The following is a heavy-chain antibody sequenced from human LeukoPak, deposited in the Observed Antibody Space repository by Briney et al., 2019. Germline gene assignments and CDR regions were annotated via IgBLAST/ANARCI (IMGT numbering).Heavy chain of an antibody. CDR3: ARGTAAAGSAFDI. J-gene: IGHJ3*02. D-gene: IGHD6-13*01. CDR2: IWYDGSNK. CDR1: GFTFSSYG. Sequence: GGSLRLSCAASGFTFSSYGMHWVRQAPGKGLEWVAVIWYDGSNKYYADSVKGRFTISRDNSKNTLYLQMNSLRAEDTAVYYCARGTAAAGSAFDIWGQGTMVTVSS. V-gene: IGHV3-33*01.